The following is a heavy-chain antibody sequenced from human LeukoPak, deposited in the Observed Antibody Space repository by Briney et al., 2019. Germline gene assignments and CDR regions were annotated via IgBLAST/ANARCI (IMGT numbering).Heavy chain of an antibody. CDR3: ASTPKRYCSGGSCPYYYYGMDV. CDR2: ILPIFGTP. J-gene: IGHJ6*02. D-gene: IGHD2-15*01. CDR1: GGTFSSYA. V-gene: IGHV1-69*13. Sequence: SVKVSCKASGGTFSSYAISWVRQAPGQGLEWMGGILPIFGTPNYAQKFQGTVTITADEFTSTAYMELSSLRSEDTAVYYCASTPKRYCSGGSCPYYYYGMDVWGQGTTVTVSS.